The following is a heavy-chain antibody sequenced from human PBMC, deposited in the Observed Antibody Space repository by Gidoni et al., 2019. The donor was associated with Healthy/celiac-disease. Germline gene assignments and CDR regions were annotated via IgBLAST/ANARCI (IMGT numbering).Heavy chain of an antibody. D-gene: IGHD3-16*02. CDR1: GGSFSGYY. V-gene: IGHV4-34*01. J-gene: IGHJ4*02. CDR2: INHSGST. Sequence: QVQLQQWGAGLLKPSETLSLTCAVYGGSFSGYYWSWIRQPPGKGLEWIGDINHSGSTNYNPSLKSRVTISVDTSKNQFALKLSSVTAADTSVYYCARGGGESDYVWGSYRYTYHFDYWGQGTLVTVSS. CDR3: ARGGGESDYVWGSYRYTYHFDY.